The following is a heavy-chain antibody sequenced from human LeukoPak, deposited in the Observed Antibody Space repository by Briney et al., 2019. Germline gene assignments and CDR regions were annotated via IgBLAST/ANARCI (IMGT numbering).Heavy chain of an antibody. CDR3: ARDFGYGDVSFDI. CDR1: GLTFSTYA. CDR2: IYYSGST. D-gene: IGHD4-17*01. J-gene: IGHJ3*02. V-gene: IGHV4-30-4*08. Sequence: LRLTCAASGLTFSTYAMSWVRQAPGKGLEWIGYIYYSGSTYYNPSLKSRVTVSVDTSKNQFSLKLNSVTAADTAVYYCARDFGYGDVSFDIWGQGTMVTVSS.